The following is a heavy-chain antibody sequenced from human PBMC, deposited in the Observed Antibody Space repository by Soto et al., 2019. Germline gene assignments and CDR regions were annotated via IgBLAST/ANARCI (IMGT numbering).Heavy chain of an antibody. J-gene: IGHJ4*02. V-gene: IGHV4-59*08. CDR1: GGSISSYY. CDR2: IYNSGST. Sequence: SETLSLTCTVSGGSISSYYWTWIRQPPGKGLEWIGFIYNSGSTHYNPSRRSRVTISVDTSKNQFSLKLRSVTAADTAVFYCASMGYHYGSGSYPLDYWGQGTRVTVSS. D-gene: IGHD3-10*01. CDR3: ASMGYHYGSGSYPLDY.